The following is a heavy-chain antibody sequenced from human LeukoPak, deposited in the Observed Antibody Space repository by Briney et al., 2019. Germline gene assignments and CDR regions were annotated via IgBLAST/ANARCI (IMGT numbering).Heavy chain of an antibody. CDR1: GASGGSISGYY. D-gene: IGHD6-19*01. V-gene: IGHV4-34*01. J-gene: IGHJ4*02. CDR3: ARGRVRAVAGWKIQMRSYYFDY. Sequence: SETLSLTCTVSGASGGSISGYYWSWIRQPPGKGLEWIGEINHSGSTNYNPSLKSRVTISVDTSKNQFSLKLSSVTAADTAVYYCARGRVRAVAGWKIQMRSYYFDYWGQGTLVTVSS. CDR2: INHSGST.